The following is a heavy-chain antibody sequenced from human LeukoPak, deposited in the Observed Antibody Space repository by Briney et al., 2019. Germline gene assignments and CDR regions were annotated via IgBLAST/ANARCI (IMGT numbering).Heavy chain of an antibody. Sequence: GGSLRLSCAASGFTFSSYGMHWVRQAPGKGLEWVAVIWYDGSNKYYADSVKGRFTISRDNSKNTLYLQMNSLRAEDTAVYYCARGPRSRYCSSTSCYPWDYWGQGTLVTVSS. CDR2: IWYDGSNK. J-gene: IGHJ4*02. D-gene: IGHD2-2*01. CDR3: ARGPRSRYCSSTSCYPWDY. V-gene: IGHV3-33*01. CDR1: GFTFSSYG.